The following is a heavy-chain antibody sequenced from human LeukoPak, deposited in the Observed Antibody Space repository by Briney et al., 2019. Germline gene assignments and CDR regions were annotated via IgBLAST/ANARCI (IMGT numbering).Heavy chain of an antibody. Sequence: ASVKVSCKASGGSFSSYAISWVRQAPGQGLEWMGGIIPIFGTANYAQKFQGRVTITADESTSTAYMELSSLRSEDTAVYYCARSGDYDATYYFDYWGQGTLVTVSS. V-gene: IGHV1-69*01. D-gene: IGHD4-17*01. J-gene: IGHJ4*02. CDR3: ARSGDYDATYYFDY. CDR1: GGSFSSYA. CDR2: IIPIFGTA.